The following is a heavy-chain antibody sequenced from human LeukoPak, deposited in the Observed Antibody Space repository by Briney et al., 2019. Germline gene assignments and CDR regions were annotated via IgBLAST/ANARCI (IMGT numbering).Heavy chain of an antibody. CDR3: AKDRSRYFDLPGAFDI. D-gene: IGHD3-9*01. J-gene: IGHJ3*02. V-gene: IGHV3-53*01. CDR1: GFTVSSNY. Sequence: GGSLRLSCAASGFTVSSNYMSWVRQAPGKGLKWVSVIYSGGSTYYADSVKGRFTISRDFSKNTLYLQMNSLRAEDTAVYYCAKDRSRYFDLPGAFDIWGQGTMVTVSS. CDR2: IYSGGST.